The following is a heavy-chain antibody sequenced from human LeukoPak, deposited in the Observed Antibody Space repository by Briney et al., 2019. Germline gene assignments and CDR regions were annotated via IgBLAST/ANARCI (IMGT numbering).Heavy chain of an antibody. J-gene: IGHJ3*01. Sequence: GGSLRLSCAASGFTFSDYSMNWVRQAPGKGLEWVSSISSNSAYIYYVDSLRGRFTVSRDNAKNSLFLQMNSLRVEGTGVYYCARAHCSGRGCYQRYDGFDVWGQGTVVTVSS. D-gene: IGHD2-15*01. CDR3: ARAHCSGRGCYQRYDGFDV. CDR1: GFTFSDYS. CDR2: ISSNSAYI. V-gene: IGHV3-21*01.